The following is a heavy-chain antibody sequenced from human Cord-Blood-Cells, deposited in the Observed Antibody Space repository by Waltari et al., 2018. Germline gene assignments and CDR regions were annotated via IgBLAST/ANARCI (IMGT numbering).Heavy chain of an antibody. CDR1: GYTFTGYY. Sequence: QVQLVQSGAEVKKPGASVKVSCKASGYTFTGYYMHWVRQAPGQGLEWMGWINPSSGGTNNAQNFQGRVTMTRDTRISTAYRELSRLRSDDTAVYYCARAHSSYDAFDIWGQGTMVTVSS. CDR2: INPSSGGT. D-gene: IGHD6-6*01. J-gene: IGHJ3*02. CDR3: ARAHSSYDAFDI. V-gene: IGHV1-2*02.